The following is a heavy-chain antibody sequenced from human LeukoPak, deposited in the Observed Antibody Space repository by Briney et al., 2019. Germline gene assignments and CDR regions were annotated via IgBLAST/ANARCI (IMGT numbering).Heavy chain of an antibody. CDR1: GFIFSNYV. Sequence: RAGGSLRLSCSASGFIFSNYVMSWVRQSPGKGLEWVSTLSSSGGSTYHADSVKGRFTISRDNSKNTLYLQMNSLRAEDTAVYYCATDLVVVLPAAYDNWGQGALVTVSS. D-gene: IGHD2-2*01. V-gene: IGHV3-23*01. CDR3: ATDLVVVLPAAYDN. J-gene: IGHJ4*02. CDR2: LSSSGGST.